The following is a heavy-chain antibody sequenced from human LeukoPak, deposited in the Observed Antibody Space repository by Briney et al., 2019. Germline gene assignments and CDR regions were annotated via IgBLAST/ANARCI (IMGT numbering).Heavy chain of an antibody. V-gene: IGHV3-43*02. Sequence: GGSLRLSCAASGFTFDDYAMHWVRQAPGKGLEWVSLISGDGGSTYYADSVKGRFTISRDNSKNSLYLQMNSLGTEDTALYYCAKDSGYSYGYYFDYWGKGTLVTVSS. J-gene: IGHJ4*02. CDR3: AKDSGYSYGYYFDY. CDR1: GFTFDDYA. D-gene: IGHD5-18*01. CDR2: ISGDGGST.